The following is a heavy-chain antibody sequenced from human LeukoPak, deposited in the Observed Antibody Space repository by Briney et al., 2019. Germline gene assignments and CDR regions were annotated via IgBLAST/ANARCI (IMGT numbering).Heavy chain of an antibody. V-gene: IGHV3-74*01. CDR1: GFTFSRYY. J-gene: IGHJ4*02. Sequence: PGGSLRLSCAASGFTFSRYYMHWVRQAPGKGLVWVSRINSDGRSTTYADSVRGRFTVSRDNDKNTLYLQMNSLKVEDTAMYYCTRVFVGDEYSSSGYWGQGTLVTVSS. CDR3: TRVFVGDEYSSSGY. CDR2: INSDGRST. D-gene: IGHD6-13*01.